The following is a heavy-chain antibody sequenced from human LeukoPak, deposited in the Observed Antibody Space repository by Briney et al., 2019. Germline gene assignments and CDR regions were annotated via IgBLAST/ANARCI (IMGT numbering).Heavy chain of an antibody. CDR2: ISGSTEST. CDR3: ARVPTTVTTVYFDY. CDR1: GFTFSSYA. D-gene: IGHD4-17*01. J-gene: IGHJ4*02. V-gene: IGHV3-23*01. Sequence: GGSLRLSCAASGFTFSSYAMTWVRQAPGKGLEWVSSISGSTESTYYADSVKGRFTISRDDSKNTLYLQMNSLRAEDTAVYYCARVPTTVTTVYFDYWGQGTLVTVSS.